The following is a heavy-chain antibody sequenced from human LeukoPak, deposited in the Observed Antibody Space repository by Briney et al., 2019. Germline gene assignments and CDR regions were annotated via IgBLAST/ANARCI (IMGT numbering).Heavy chain of an antibody. V-gene: IGHV1-69*04. J-gene: IGHJ5*02. D-gene: IGHD5-24*01. CDR3: ARGGDGYNSWFDA. Sequence: SVKVSCKASGGTFSSYAISWVRQAPGQGLEWMGRIIPILGIANYAQKFQGRVTITADNSTSTAYMELSSLRSEDTAVYYCARGGDGYNSWFDAWGQGTLVTVSS. CDR2: IIPILGIA. CDR1: GGTFSSYA.